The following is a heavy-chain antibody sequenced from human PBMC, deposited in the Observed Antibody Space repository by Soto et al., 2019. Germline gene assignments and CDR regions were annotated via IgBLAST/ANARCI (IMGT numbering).Heavy chain of an antibody. J-gene: IGHJ5*02. CDR1: GGSFSPND. V-gene: IGHV4-59*08. CDR3: ERLGAFYQSLDR. D-gene: IGHD3-3*02. CDR2: IYYGGTT. Sequence: SETLSLTCTVSGGSFSPNDWSWIRQPPGKRLEWVGYIYYGGTTSYNPSHKSRDTKLLEASMTQVSLRLDYVSAADTAVYYCERLGAFYQSLDRWGPGTVVTVAS.